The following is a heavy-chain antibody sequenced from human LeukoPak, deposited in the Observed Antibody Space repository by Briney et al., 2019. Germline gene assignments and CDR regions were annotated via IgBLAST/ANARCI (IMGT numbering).Heavy chain of an antibody. D-gene: IGHD3-9*01. CDR2: ISSSSSTI. V-gene: IGHV3-48*02. Sequence: GGSLRLSCAASGFTFSSYAMRWVRQAPGKGLEWVSYISSSSSTIYYADSVKGRFTISRDNAKNSLYLQMNSLRDEDTAVYYCARDQNDILTGYYRLFDYWGQGTLVTVSS. CDR3: ARDQNDILTGYYRLFDY. CDR1: GFTFSSYA. J-gene: IGHJ4*02.